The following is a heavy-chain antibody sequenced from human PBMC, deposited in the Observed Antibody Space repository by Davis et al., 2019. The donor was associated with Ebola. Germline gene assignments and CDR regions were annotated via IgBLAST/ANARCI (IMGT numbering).Heavy chain of an antibody. CDR2: INHSGST. CDR3: ARGPRGMIVVKYASYYYGMDV. J-gene: IGHJ6*02. CDR1: GGSFSGYY. V-gene: IGHV4-34*01. D-gene: IGHD3-22*01. Sequence: PSETLSLTCAVYGGSFSGYYWSWIRQPPGKGLEWIGEINHSGSTNYNPSLKSRVTISVDTSKNQFSLKLSSVTAADTAVYYCARGPRGMIVVKYASYYYGMDVWGQGTTVTVSS.